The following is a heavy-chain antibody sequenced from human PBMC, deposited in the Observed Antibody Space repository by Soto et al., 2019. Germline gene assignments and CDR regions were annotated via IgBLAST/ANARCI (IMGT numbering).Heavy chain of an antibody. CDR3: ARGGVAGGLYYYYYGMDV. J-gene: IGHJ6*02. CDR1: GYSFTTYY. D-gene: IGHD6-19*01. CDR2: INPSSST. Sequence: ASVKVSCKASGYSFTTYYIHWVRQAPGQGLEWMGIINPSSSTTYAQKFQGRVTMTRDTSTSTVYMELSSLRSEDTAVYYCARGGVAGGLYYYYYGMDVWGQGTTVTVSS. V-gene: IGHV1-46*01.